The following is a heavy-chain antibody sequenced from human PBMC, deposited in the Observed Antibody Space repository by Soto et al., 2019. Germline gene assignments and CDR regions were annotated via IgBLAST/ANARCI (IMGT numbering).Heavy chain of an antibody. CDR2: IYHSGST. V-gene: IGHV4-4*02. J-gene: IGHJ4*02. CDR3: ARRGGGVVLAATTPFDY. CDR1: SGSISTANW. Sequence: QVPLQESGPRLVRPSGTLSLTCTVSSGSISTANWWSWVRQPPGRGLEWIGEIYHSGSTNYNLSRKGRVTLSVDKSKNQFSLRLRSVTAADTATYYCARRGGGVVLAATTPFDYWGQGTLVTVSS. D-gene: IGHD2-15*01.